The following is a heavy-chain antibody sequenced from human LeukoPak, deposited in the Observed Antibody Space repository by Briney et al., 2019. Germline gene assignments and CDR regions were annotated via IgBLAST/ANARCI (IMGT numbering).Heavy chain of an antibody. J-gene: IGHJ2*01. D-gene: IGHD2-2*01. CDR1: GFTFSRYK. CDR2: ISSSGSTI. V-gene: IGHV3-48*03. Sequence: GGSPRHSCAASGFTFSRYKMTRVCQAPGKGLEWVSYISSSGSTIYYADSVKGRYTISRDNAKTSLYLQMNSLRAEDTAVYYCERDMPVSPRFDLWGRGSLVTVSS. CDR3: ERDMPVSPRFDL.